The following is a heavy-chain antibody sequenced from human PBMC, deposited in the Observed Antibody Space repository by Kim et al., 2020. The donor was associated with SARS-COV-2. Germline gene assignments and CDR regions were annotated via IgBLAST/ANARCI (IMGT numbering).Heavy chain of an antibody. D-gene: IGHD1-26*01. CDR1: GYTFTSYA. J-gene: IGHJ4*02. CDR2: INAGNGNT. Sequence: ASVKVSCKASGYTFTSYAMHWVRQAPGQRLEWMGWINAGNGNTKYSQKFQGRVTITRDTSASTAYMELSSLRSEDTAVYYCARGAIVGATFFDYWGQGTLVTVSS. CDR3: ARGAIVGATFFDY. V-gene: IGHV1-3*01.